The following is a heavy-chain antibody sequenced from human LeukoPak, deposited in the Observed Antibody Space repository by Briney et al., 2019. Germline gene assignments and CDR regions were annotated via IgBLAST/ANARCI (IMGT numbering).Heavy chain of an antibody. Sequence: PSETLSLTCAVYGGSFSGYYWSWIRQPPGKGLEWIGEINHSGSTSYNPSLKSRVAISVDTSKNQFSLKLSSVTAADTAVYYCARHRSGSYFPFDYWGQGTLVTVSS. CDR1: GGSFSGYY. J-gene: IGHJ4*02. V-gene: IGHV4-34*01. CDR2: INHSGST. CDR3: ARHRSGSYFPFDY. D-gene: IGHD1-26*01.